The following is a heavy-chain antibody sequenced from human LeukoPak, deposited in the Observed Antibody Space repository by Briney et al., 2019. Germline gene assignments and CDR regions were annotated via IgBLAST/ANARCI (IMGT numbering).Heavy chain of an antibody. CDR2: INHSGST. CDR1: GGSFSGYY. V-gene: IGHV4-34*01. CDR3: ARHLPGELPLY. D-gene: IGHD3-10*01. J-gene: IGHJ4*02. Sequence: SESLSLTCAVYGGSFSGYYWSWIRQPPGKGLEWIGEINHSGSTNYNPSLKSRVTISVDTSKNQFSLKLSSVTAADTAVYYCARHLPGELPLYWGQGTLVTVSS.